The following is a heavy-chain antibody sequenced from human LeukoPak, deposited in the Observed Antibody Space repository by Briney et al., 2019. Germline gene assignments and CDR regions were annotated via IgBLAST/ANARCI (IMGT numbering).Heavy chain of an antibody. J-gene: IGHJ4*02. CDR1: GFTFSSYA. Sequence: GGSLRLSCAASGFTFSSYAMHWVRQAPGKGLEWVAVISYDGSNKYYADSVKGRFTISRDNSKNTLYLQMDSLRAEDTAVYYCAKDREWLVLDYWGQGTLVTVSS. CDR2: ISYDGSNK. CDR3: AKDREWLVLDY. D-gene: IGHD6-19*01. V-gene: IGHV3-30-3*01.